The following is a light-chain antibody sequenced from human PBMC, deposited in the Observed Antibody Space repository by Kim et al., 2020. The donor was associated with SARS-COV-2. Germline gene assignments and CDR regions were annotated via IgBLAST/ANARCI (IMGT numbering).Light chain of an antibody. V-gene: IGLV2-8*01. CDR1: SSDIGGYNF. CDR3: SSYAGRQNLV. CDR2: EVN. J-gene: IGLJ2*01. Sequence: GTSVTISCTGTSSDIGGYNFVAWYQQHPGKAPKVMIYEVNKRPSGVPDRFSGSKSDNTASLTVSGLQAEDEADYYCSSYAGRQNLVFGGGTQLTVL.